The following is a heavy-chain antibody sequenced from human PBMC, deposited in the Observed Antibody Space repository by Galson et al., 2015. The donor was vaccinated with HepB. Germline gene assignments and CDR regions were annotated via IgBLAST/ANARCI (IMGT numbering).Heavy chain of an antibody. Sequence: SLRLSCAASGFSFRDYYMRWVREAPGKGLEWVSSISSSATTISYADSVKGRSTISRDNAENSLYLQMNSLRAEDTAVYYCARERTYDFWSGYYYYMDVWGKGTTVTVSS. CDR3: ARERTYDFWSGYYYYMDV. CDR2: ISSSATTI. D-gene: IGHD3-3*01. J-gene: IGHJ6*03. CDR1: GFSFRDYY. V-gene: IGHV3-11*01.